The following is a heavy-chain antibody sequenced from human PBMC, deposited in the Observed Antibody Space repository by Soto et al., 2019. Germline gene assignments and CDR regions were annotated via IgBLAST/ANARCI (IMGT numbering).Heavy chain of an antibody. CDR1: GGSFTSNNW. CDR3: ASRDPGTSVDY. J-gene: IGHJ4*02. CDR2: IYRTGST. D-gene: IGHD1-7*01. Sequence: PSETLSLTCAVSGGSFTSNNWWTWVRQPPGQGLEWIGEIYRTGSTNYNPSLKSRVTISLDKSENQFSLTVTSLTAADTAVYYCASRDPGTSVDYWGQGTLVTVS. V-gene: IGHV4-4*02.